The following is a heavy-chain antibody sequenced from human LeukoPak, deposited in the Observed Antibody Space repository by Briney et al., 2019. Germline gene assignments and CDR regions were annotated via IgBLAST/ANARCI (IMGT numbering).Heavy chain of an antibody. D-gene: IGHD2-15*01. J-gene: IGHJ4*02. CDR1: GGSFSGYY. CDR3: AGGGRSHYFDY. Sequence: SETLSLTCAVYGGSFSGYYWSWTRQPPGKGLEWIGEINHSGSTNYNPSLKSRVTISVDTSKNQFSLKLSSVTAADTAVYYCAGGGRSHYFDYWGQGTLVTVSS. V-gene: IGHV4-34*01. CDR2: INHSGST.